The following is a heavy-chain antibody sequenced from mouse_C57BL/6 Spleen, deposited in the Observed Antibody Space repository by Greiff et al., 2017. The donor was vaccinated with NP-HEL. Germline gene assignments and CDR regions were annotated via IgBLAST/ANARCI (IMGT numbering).Heavy chain of an antibody. D-gene: IGHD1-1*02. CDR1: GYTFTSYW. CDR3: ARSTGLWPFDY. V-gene: IGHV1-59*01. J-gene: IGHJ2*01. CDR2: IDPSDSYT. Sequence: QVQLQQPGAELVRPGTSVKLSCKASGYTFTSYWMHWVKQRPGQGLEWIGVIDPSDSYTNYNQKFKGKATLTVDTSSSTAYMQLSSLTSEDSAVYYCARSTGLWPFDYWGQGTTLTVSS.